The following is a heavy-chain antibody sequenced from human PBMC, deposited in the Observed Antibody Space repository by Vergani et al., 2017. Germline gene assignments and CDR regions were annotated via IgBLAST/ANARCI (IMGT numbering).Heavy chain of an antibody. J-gene: IGHJ6*02. CDR3: ARGWGYCSSTSCYTGGYYYYYGMDV. Sequence: QVQLQQWGAGLLKPSETLSLTCAVYGGSFSGYYWSWIRQPPGKGLEWIGEINHSGSTNYNPSLKSRVTISVDTSKNQFSLKLSSVTAADTAVYYCARGWGYCSSTSCYTGGYYYYYGMDVWGQGTTVTVSS. CDR1: GGSFSGYY. V-gene: IGHV4-34*01. CDR2: INHSGST. D-gene: IGHD2-2*02.